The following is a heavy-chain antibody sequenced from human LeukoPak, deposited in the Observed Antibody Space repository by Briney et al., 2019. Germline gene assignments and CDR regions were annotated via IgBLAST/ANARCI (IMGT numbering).Heavy chain of an antibody. V-gene: IGHV4-4*07. CDR3: ARGRTPSIILRADI. CDR2: IYTSGST. CDR1: GVSISSYS. D-gene: IGHD3-3*01. J-gene: IGHJ3*02. Sequence: PSETLSLTCTVSGVSISSYSWSWIRQPAGKGLEWIGRIYTSGSTNYNPSLKSRVTISVDTSKNQFSLKLSSVTAADTAVYYCARGRTPSIILRADIWGQGTMVTVSS.